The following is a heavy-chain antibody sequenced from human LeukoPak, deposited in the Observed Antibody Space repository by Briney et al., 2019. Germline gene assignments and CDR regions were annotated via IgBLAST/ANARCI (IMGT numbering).Heavy chain of an antibody. J-gene: IGHJ4*02. CDR3: ARDGYDSSGYYYRPYFDY. D-gene: IGHD3-22*01. Sequence: GGSLRLSCAASGFTFGSYSMNWVRQAPGKGLEWVSSISSSSSYIYYADSVKGRFTISRDNAKNSLYLQMNSLRAEDTAVYYCARDGYDSSGYYYRPYFDYWGQGTLVTVSS. CDR1: GFTFGSYS. CDR2: ISSSSSYI. V-gene: IGHV3-21*01.